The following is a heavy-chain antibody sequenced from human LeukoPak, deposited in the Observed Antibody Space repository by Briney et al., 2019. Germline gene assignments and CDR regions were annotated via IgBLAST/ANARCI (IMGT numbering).Heavy chain of an antibody. Sequence: SVKVSCEASGGTFSSYAISWVRQAPGQGLEWMGGIIPIFGTANYAQKFQGRVTITTDESTSTAYMELSSLRSEDTAVYYCASDSSGYYSYYYYYMDVWGKGTTVTVSS. D-gene: IGHD3-22*01. CDR1: GGTFSSYA. J-gene: IGHJ6*03. V-gene: IGHV1-69*05. CDR3: ASDSSGYYSYYYYYMDV. CDR2: IIPIFGTA.